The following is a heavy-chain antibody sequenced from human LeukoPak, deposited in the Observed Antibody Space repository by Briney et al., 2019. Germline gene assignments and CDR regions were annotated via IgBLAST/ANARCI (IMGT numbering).Heavy chain of an antibody. J-gene: IGHJ4*02. CDR1: GGSIDSGGYY. Sequence: SQTLSLTCTVSGGSIDSGGYYWSWIRQHPGKGLEYIGYIFNTGRASYNPSLRSRVTMSVDTPNNQFSLRLISVTAADTAVYYCATLVPVYSSGWYYVDYWGQGTLVTVSS. D-gene: IGHD6-19*01. CDR2: IFNTGRA. CDR3: ATLVPVYSSGWYYVDY. V-gene: IGHV4-31*03.